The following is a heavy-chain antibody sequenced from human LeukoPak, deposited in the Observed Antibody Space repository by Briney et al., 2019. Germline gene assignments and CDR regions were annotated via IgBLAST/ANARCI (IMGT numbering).Heavy chain of an antibody. J-gene: IGHJ2*01. D-gene: IGHD3-22*01. CDR3: ARGISYYYDSSGYRWYFDL. CDR1: GGSISSYY. CDR2: IYYSGST. V-gene: IGHV4-59*01. Sequence: SETLSLTCTVSGGSISSYYRSWIRQPPGKGLEWIGYIYYSGSTNYNPSLKSRVTISVDTSKNQFSLKLSSVTAADTAVYYCARGISYYYDSSGYRWYFDLWGRGTLVTVSS.